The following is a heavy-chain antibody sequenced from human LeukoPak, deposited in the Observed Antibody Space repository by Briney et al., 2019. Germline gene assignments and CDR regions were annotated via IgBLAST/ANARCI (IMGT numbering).Heavy chain of an antibody. V-gene: IGHV4-59*01. CDR3: ARGSIAVAGTQYNWFDP. J-gene: IGHJ5*02. D-gene: IGHD6-19*01. Sequence: SETLSLTCTVSGGSISSYYWSWIRQPPGEGLEWIGYIYYSGSTNYNPSLKSRVTISVNTSKNQFSLKLSSVTAADTAVYYCARGSIAVAGTQYNWFDPWGQGTLVTVSS. CDR2: IYYSGST. CDR1: GGSISSYY.